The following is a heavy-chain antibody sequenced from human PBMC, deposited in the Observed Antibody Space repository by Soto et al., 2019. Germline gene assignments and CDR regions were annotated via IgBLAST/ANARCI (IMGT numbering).Heavy chain of an antibody. J-gene: IGHJ4*02. D-gene: IGHD6-13*01. V-gene: IGHV4-31*03. CDR3: ARYRISGSWSKFDY. CDR1: GLTISSASYY. Sequence: PSETLSLTCTVSGLTISSASYYWSWIRQHPGKGLEWVGNIYYNGGTYYSPSLKSRVTLWVDTSKNQFSLRLASVTAADTAVYYCARYRISGSWSKFDYWGQGTLVTVSS. CDR2: IYYNGGT.